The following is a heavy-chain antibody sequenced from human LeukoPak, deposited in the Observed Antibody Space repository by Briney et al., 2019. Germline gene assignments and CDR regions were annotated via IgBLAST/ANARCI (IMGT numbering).Heavy chain of an antibody. Sequence: ASVKVSCKASGYSFTHHNVHWVRQAPGPALEWMGWIKPNNGDTKFSQKFQDRVTLTSDTSIDTAYMEMSGLTSDDTAIYYCARVLSAVTSTFDYWGQGTLVTVSS. CDR1: GYSFTHHN. J-gene: IGHJ4*02. CDR3: ARVLSAVTSTFDY. D-gene: IGHD4-17*01. V-gene: IGHV1-2*02. CDR2: IKPNNGDT.